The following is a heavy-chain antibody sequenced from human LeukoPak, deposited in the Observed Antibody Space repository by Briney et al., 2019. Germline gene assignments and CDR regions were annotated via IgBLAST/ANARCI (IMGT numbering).Heavy chain of an antibody. J-gene: IGHJ1*01. CDR2: ISAYNGNT. CDR1: GYTFTSYG. CDR3: ARDNPPYSSGRGYFQH. D-gene: IGHD6-19*01. V-gene: IGHV1-18*01. Sequence: ASVKVSCKASGYTFTSYGISWVRQAPGQGLERMEWISAYNGNTNYAQKLQGRVTMTTDTSTSTAYMELRSLRSDDTAVYYCARDNPPYSSGRGYFQHWGQGTLVTVSS.